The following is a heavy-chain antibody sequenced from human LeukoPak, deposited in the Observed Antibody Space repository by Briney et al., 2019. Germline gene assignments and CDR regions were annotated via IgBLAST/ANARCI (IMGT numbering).Heavy chain of an antibody. CDR3: AKRAVGPFDY. CDR2: IGNDGRDQ. V-gene: IGHV3-30*02. CDR1: GFTFSDHA. J-gene: IGHJ4*02. Sequence: GGSLRLSCAASGFTFSDHAMHWVRQTPGVGLEWVAIIGNDGRDQHYSESVKGRFTISRDNSKNTLFLQLNSLRAEDTAVYYCAKRAVGPFDYWGQGTLVTVSS. D-gene: IGHD4-23*01.